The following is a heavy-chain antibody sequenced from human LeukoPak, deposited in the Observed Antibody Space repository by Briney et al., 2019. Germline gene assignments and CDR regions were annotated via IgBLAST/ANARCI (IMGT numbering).Heavy chain of an antibody. V-gene: IGHV4-34*01. J-gene: IGHJ4*02. D-gene: IGHD3-22*01. CDR2: INHSGST. CDR3: ARLMHYYDSSGYYLDTEYYFDY. Sequence: SETLSLTCTVSGGSISSYYWSWIRQPPGKGLEWIGEINHSGSTNYNPSLKSRVTISVDTSKNQFSLKLSSVTAADTAVYYCARLMHYYDSSGYYLDTEYYFDYWGQGTLVTVSS. CDR1: GGSISSYY.